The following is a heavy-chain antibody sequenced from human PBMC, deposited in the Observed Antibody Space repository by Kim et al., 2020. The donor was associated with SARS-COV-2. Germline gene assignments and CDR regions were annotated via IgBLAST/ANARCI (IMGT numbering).Heavy chain of an antibody. V-gene: IGHV4-59*01. CDR1: AGSISSYY. CDR2: IHDSGST. J-gene: IGHJ5*02. D-gene: IGHD6-13*01. Sequence: SETLSLTCTVSAGSISSYYWSWIRQPPGKGLEWIGFIHDSGSTNYNPSLKSRVTISVDTSKNQFSLNLSSVIAADTAVYYCARGGGSSCRFDPWGQGTLVTVSS. CDR3: ARGGGSSCRFDP.